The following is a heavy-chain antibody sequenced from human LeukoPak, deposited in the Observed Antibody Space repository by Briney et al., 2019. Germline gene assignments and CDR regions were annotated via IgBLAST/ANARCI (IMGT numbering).Heavy chain of an antibody. V-gene: IGHV7-4-1*02. D-gene: IGHD3-16*01. J-gene: IGHJ6*02. CDR3: ARTQWGYGRYGMDV. Sequence: ASVKVSCKASGYTSTSYAMNWVRQAPGQGLEWMGWINTNTGNPTYAQGFTGRFVFSLDTSVSTAYLQISSLKAEDTAVYYCARTQWGYGRYGMDVWGQGTTVTVSS. CDR1: GYTSTSYA. CDR2: INTNTGNP.